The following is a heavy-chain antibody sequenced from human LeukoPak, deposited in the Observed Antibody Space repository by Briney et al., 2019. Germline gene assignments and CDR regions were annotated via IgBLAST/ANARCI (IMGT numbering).Heavy chain of an antibody. J-gene: IGHJ5*02. CDR1: GFTFSSYG. CDR3: ARGVWLLLGCSSPPDNWFDP. D-gene: IGHD2-15*01. V-gene: IGHV3-33*01. Sequence: GRSLRLSCAASGFTFSSYGMHWVRQAPGKGLEWVAVIWYDGSNKYYADSVKGRFTISRDNSKNTLYLQMNSLRAEDTAVYYCARGVWLLLGCSSPPDNWFDPWGQGTLVTVSS. CDR2: IWYDGSNK.